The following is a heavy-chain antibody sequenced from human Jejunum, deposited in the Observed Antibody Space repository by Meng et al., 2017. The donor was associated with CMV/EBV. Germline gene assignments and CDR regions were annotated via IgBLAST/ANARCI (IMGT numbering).Heavy chain of an antibody. J-gene: IGHJ5*02. D-gene: IGHD5-24*01. Sequence: SIISSSYYWAWIRRAPGKGLEWIAGAFYSGTTYCNPSLKSRVTMSVDTSTNQFSLDLSSVTAADTAVYYCARDHGVHGYHNWFDPWGQGILVTVSS. CDR1: SIISSSYY. CDR2: AFYSGTT. V-gene: IGHV4-39*07. CDR3: ARDHGVHGYHNWFDP.